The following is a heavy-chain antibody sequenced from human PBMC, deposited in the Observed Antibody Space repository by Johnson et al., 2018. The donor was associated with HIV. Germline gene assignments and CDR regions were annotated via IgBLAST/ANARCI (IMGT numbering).Heavy chain of an antibody. Sequence: EVQLMESGGGLIQPGGSLRLSCEASGFTFSSYALSWVRQAPGKGLEWVSRITGTGGNTYYADSVNVRFTVSRDKSKSTLYLQMHSLSAEDTALYYCARPSVIPHGGGYDVWGRGTMVVVST. V-gene: IGHV3-23*01. D-gene: IGHD3-22*01. CDR3: ARPSVIPHGGGYDV. CDR2: ITGTGGNT. CDR1: GFTFSSYA. J-gene: IGHJ3*01.